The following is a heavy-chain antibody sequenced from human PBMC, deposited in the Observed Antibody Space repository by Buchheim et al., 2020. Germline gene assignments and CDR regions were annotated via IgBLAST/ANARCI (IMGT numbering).Heavy chain of an antibody. J-gene: IGHJ6*02. CDR2: ITASGGST. V-gene: IGHV3-23*01. Sequence: EVQLLESGGGLVQPGGSQRLSCAASGFTFNNFGMSWVRQAPGKGLEWVSGITASGGSTYYADSVKGRFTISRDNSRNTLYLQMNSLRAEDTAVYYCAKDNVGWWVGLEYYGMDVWGQGTT. D-gene: IGHD2-8*02. CDR3: AKDNVGWWVGLEYYGMDV. CDR1: GFTFNNFG.